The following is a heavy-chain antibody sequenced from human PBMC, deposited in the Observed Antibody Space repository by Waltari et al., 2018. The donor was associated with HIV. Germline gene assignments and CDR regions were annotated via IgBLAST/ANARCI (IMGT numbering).Heavy chain of an antibody. Sequence: QVQLVQSGAEVKKPGASVKVSCQASRYTFTDHYMHWLRQAPGEGLEGMGRINPHSGATDYAQKFQGRVTMTRDTSISTAYMELSRLTSDDTAVYYCATGFGYGSWDLGDYWGQGTRVTVSS. CDR1: RYTFTDHY. J-gene: IGHJ4*02. CDR2: INPHSGAT. D-gene: IGHD1-26*01. CDR3: ATGFGYGSWDLGDY. V-gene: IGHV1-2*06.